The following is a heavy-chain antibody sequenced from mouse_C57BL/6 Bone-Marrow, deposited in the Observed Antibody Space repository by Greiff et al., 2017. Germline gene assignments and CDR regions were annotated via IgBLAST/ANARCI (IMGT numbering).Heavy chain of an antibody. Sequence: EVKLVESGGGLVQPGGSLKLSCAASGFTFSDYGMAWVRQAPRKGPEWVAFISNLAYSIYYADTVTGRFPISRENAKNTLYLEMSSLRSEDTAMYYCARPSPYYYAMDYWGQGTSVTVSS. J-gene: IGHJ4*01. CDR2: ISNLAYSI. CDR1: GFTFSDYG. V-gene: IGHV5-15*01. CDR3: ARPSPYYYAMDY.